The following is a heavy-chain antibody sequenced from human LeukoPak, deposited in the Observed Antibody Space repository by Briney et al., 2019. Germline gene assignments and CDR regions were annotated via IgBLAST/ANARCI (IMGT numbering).Heavy chain of an antibody. D-gene: IGHD3-3*01. Sequence: GGSLRLSCAASGFTFSSYEMNWVRQAPGKGLEWVSYISSSGSTIYYADSVKGRFTISRDNSKNTLYLQMNSLRAEDTAVYYCAKEYYDFWSGYPHDYWGQGTLVTVSS. CDR1: GFTFSSYE. V-gene: IGHV3-48*03. J-gene: IGHJ4*02. CDR3: AKEYYDFWSGYPHDY. CDR2: ISSSGSTI.